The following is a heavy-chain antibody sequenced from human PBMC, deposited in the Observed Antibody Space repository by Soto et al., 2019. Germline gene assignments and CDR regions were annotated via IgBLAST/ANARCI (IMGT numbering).Heavy chain of an antibody. V-gene: IGHV5-51*01. CDR2: IYPGDSDT. CDR3: ARQSEWELRGLRAFDI. J-gene: IGHJ3*02. CDR1: GYYFTNYW. D-gene: IGHD1-26*01. Sequence: GESLKISCKGSGYYFTNYWIGWVRQMPGKGLEWMGIIYPGDSDTRYSPSFQGQVIISADKSISTAYLQWSSLKASDTAMYYCARQSEWELRGLRAFDIWGQGTMVTVSS.